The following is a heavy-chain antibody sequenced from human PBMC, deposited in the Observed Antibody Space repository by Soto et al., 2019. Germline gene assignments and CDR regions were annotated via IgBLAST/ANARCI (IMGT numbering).Heavy chain of an antibody. V-gene: IGHV3-21*01. Sequence: GGSLRLSCVASGFTFSSYTMDWVRQAPGKGLVWVSSISASSTYIYYTDSLRGRFSISRENAKNSLYLQMNSLRAEDTAVYYCARNFGDYGDYDKWGQGTLVTVSS. CDR2: ISASSTYI. CDR3: ARNFGDYGDYDK. CDR1: GFTFSSYT. J-gene: IGHJ4*02. D-gene: IGHD4-17*01.